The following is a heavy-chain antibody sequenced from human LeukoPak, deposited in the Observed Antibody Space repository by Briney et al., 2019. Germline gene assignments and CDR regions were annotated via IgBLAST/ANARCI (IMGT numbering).Heavy chain of an antibody. D-gene: IGHD3-22*01. CDR2: ISGSGGST. J-gene: IGHJ4*02. V-gene: IGHV3-23*01. CDR1: GFTFSSYA. CDR3: ARRHDSGGHYYELDY. Sequence: PGGSLRLSCAASGFTFSSYAMSWVRQAPGKGLEWVSAISGSGGSTYYADSVKGRFTVSRDNADNSLYLQMSSLRAEDTAVCYCARRHDSGGHYYELDYWGQGTLVTVSS.